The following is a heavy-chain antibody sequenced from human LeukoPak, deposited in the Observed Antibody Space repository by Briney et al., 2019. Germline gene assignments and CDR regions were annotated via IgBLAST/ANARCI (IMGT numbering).Heavy chain of an antibody. CDR3: AKDGHNYYGSGSYYSSPYFDY. CDR1: GFTFSSYG. J-gene: IGHJ4*02. D-gene: IGHD3-10*01. V-gene: IGHV3-23*01. Sequence: GGSLRLSCAASGFTFSSYGMSWVRQAPGKGLEWVSAISGSGGSTYYADSVKGRFTISRDNSKNTLYLQMSSLRAEDTAVYYCAKDGHNYYGSGSYYSSPYFDYWGQGTLVTVSS. CDR2: ISGSGGST.